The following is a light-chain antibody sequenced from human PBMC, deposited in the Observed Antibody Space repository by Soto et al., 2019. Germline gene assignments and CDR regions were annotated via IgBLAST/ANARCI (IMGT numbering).Light chain of an antibody. J-gene: IGLJ1*01. CDR2: DVS. Sequence: QSALTQPPSVSGSPGQSVTISCSGTSDDVTAYYRVSWYQQTPGTAPKLMIYDVSNRPSGVSNRSSGSKSGNTASLTISGLQAEDEADYYCSSYTAGGTIFGTGTKVTVL. CDR1: SDDVTAYYR. CDR3: SSYTAGGTI. V-gene: IGLV2-18*02.